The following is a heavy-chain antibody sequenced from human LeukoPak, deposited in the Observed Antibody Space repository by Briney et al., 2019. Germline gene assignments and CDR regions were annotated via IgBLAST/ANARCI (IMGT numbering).Heavy chain of an antibody. CDR1: GYTLTELS. CDR3: ATISMDEGSYYYFDY. Sequence: ASVKVSCKVSGYTLTELSMHWVRQAPGKGLEWMGGFDPEDGETIYAQKFQGRVTMTEDTSTDTAYMELSRLRSEDTAVYYCATISMDEGSYYYFDYWGQGTLVTVSS. D-gene: IGHD2-15*01. V-gene: IGHV1-24*01. J-gene: IGHJ4*02. CDR2: FDPEDGET.